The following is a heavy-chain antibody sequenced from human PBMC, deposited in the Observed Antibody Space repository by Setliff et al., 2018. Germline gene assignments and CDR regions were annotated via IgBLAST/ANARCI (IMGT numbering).Heavy chain of an antibody. CDR1: GVSIRGFY. D-gene: IGHD3-3*01. CDR2: AFHTGKT. Sequence: SETLSLTCTVSGVSIRGFYWTWIRQSPKRGLEWLGYAFHTGKTDYNPSLMSRVIISIDMSRKQFSLKLSSVTAADTAMHFCARGGYNSRSGYSAYYYDYWGQGALVTVSS. CDR3: ARGGYNSRSGYSAYYYDY. V-gene: IGHV4-59*03. J-gene: IGHJ4*02.